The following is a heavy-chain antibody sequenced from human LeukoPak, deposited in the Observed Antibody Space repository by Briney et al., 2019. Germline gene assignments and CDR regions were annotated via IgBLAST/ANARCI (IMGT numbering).Heavy chain of an antibody. CDR2: IYYSGST. V-gene: IGHV4-39*01. J-gene: IGHJ1*01. CDR1: GGSISSSSNY. D-gene: IGHD2-2*01. Sequence: SETLSLTCTVSGGSISSSSNYWGWIRQPPGKGLEWIGSIYYSGSTYYNPSLKSRVAISVDTSKNQFSLKLSSVTAADTAVYYCARHGGYCSSTSCFEYFHHWGQGTLVTVPS. CDR3: ARHGGYCSSTSCFEYFHH.